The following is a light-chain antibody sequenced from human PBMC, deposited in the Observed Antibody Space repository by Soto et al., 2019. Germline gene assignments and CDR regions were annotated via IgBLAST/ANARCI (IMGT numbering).Light chain of an antibody. V-gene: IGKV3-11*01. CDR2: DAS. Sequence: EIVLTQSPATLSVSPGERATLSCRASQSISSKSAWYQQKPGQAPRLLISDASKRATGIPARFSGSGSGTDFTLTISSLEAEDFAVYYCQQRGEWPPGATFGQGTRLEIK. J-gene: IGKJ5*01. CDR3: QQRGEWPPGAT. CDR1: QSISSK.